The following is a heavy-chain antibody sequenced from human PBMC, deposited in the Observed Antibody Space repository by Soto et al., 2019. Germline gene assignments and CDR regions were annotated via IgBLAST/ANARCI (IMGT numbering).Heavy chain of an antibody. CDR1: GYSFTSYW. CDR3: ASPYYYDSSGYKYDAFDI. V-gene: IGHV5-51*01. Sequence: GESLKISCKGSGYSFTSYWMGWVRQMPGKGLEWMGIIYPGDSDTRYRPSFQGQVTISADKSISTAYLQWSSLKASDTAMYYCASPYYYDSSGYKYDAFDIWGQGTMVTV. CDR2: IYPGDSDT. D-gene: IGHD3-22*01. J-gene: IGHJ3*02.